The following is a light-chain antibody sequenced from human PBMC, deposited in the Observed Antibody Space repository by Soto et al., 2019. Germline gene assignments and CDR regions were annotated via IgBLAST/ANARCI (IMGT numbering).Light chain of an antibody. V-gene: IGKV4-1*01. Sequence: DIVMTQSPDSLAVSVGERATFNCKSRQTILHKANNKNYLAWYQQKPGQCPKLLPYWASTRESGVRDRFSGIRSGTVFTLTIISLQAQDVAVHYCRQYYSPLLTCGGVTKVDIK. CDR3: RQYYSPLLT. J-gene: IGKJ4*01. CDR1: QTILHKANNKNY. CDR2: WAS.